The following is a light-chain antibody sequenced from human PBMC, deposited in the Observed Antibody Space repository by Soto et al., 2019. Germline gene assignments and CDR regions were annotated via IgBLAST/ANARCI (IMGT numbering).Light chain of an antibody. J-gene: IGKJ1*01. CDR1: QSISNW. Sequence: DIQLTQSPSTLSASVGDRVSITCRASQSISNWLAWYQQRSGKAPKLLIYDASTLESGVPSRFSGSGSGTEFTLTISSLQPDDFATYYCQQYKIYSQTFGQGTKV. CDR3: QQYKIYSQT. CDR2: DAS. V-gene: IGKV1-5*01.